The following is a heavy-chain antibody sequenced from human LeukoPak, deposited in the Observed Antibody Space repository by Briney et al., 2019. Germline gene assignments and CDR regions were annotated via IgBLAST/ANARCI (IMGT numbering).Heavy chain of an antibody. D-gene: IGHD4-17*01. CDR1: GYTFTSYG. V-gene: IGHV1-2*02. Sequence: ASVKVSCKASGYTFTSYGINWVRQAPGQGLEWMAWMNSNSGGTRSTQKFQGRVIMTRDSSISTAYLELNRLTSDDTAIYYCARLNGDYRRFDTWGQGTLVTVSS. J-gene: IGHJ5*02. CDR3: ARLNGDYRRFDT. CDR2: MNSNSGGT.